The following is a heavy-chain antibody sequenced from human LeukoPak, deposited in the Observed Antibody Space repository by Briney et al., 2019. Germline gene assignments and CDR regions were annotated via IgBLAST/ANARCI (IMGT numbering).Heavy chain of an antibody. CDR3: ARQSSTDYYYYGLDV. CDR1: GGSIRSSYYY. D-gene: IGHD1-1*01. J-gene: IGHJ6*02. Sequence: PSETLSLTCTVSGGSIRSSYYYWGWIRQPPGKGLEWIGSIYDSGSTYYNPSLKSRVTISVDTSKNQFSLKLNSVTAADTAVYYCARQSSTDYYYYGLDVWGQGTTVAVSS. CDR2: IYDSGST. V-gene: IGHV4-39*01.